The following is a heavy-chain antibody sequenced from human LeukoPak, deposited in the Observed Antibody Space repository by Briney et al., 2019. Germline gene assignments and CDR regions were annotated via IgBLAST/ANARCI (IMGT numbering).Heavy chain of an antibody. CDR1: GYTFTGYY. D-gene: IGHD1-1*01. CDR2: INPNSGGT. J-gene: IGHJ4*02. Sequence: ASVTVSCKTSGYTFTGYYMHWVRQAPGQGLERMGWINPNSGGTNSAQKFQGRVTMTRDTSIGTAYMELSRLRSDDTAVYYCARALAATVTEFDYWGQGTLVTVSS. CDR3: ARALAATVTEFDY. V-gene: IGHV1-2*02.